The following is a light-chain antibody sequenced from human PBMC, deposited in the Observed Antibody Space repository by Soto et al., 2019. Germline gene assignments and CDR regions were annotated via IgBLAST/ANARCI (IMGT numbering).Light chain of an antibody. J-gene: IGKJ4*01. CDR3: QQYSHSLLT. CDR2: GAS. V-gene: IGKV3-20*01. Sequence: EIVLTQSPGTLSLSPGERATLSCRASQSVNSNYLAWYQHKPGQAPRLLIYGASNRATGIPDRFSGSGSGTDFTLTIRRLEPEDSAVYYCQQYSHSLLTVGGGTKVEI. CDR1: QSVNSNY.